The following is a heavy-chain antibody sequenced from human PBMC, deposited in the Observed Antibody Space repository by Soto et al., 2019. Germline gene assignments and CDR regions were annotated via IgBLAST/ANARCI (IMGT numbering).Heavy chain of an antibody. V-gene: IGHV4-59*01. CDR1: GGSICSYY. J-gene: IGHJ4*02. CDR3: AKSWDYYDSSGYGY. D-gene: IGHD3-22*01. Sequence: SETLSLTCTVSGGSICSYYWSWIRQPPGKGLEWIGYIYYSGSTNYNPSLKSRVTISVDTSKNQFSLKLSSVTAADTAVYYCAKSWDYYDSSGYGYWGQGTLVTVSS. CDR2: IYYSGST.